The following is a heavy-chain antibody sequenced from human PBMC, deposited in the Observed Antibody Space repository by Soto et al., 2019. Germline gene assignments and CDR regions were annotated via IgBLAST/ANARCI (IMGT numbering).Heavy chain of an antibody. CDR2: ISSSGYI. J-gene: IGHJ6*02. D-gene: IGHD2-15*01. CDR3: ARDCSGGSCYPGMDV. V-gene: IGHV3-21*01. Sequence: GGSLRLSCAASGFNFNSYTINWVRQAPGKRLEWPSSISSSGYIFSTDSVRGRFTISRDNAKNSVYLQINSLRAEDTAVYFCARDCSGGSCYPGMDVWGQGTTVTAP. CDR1: GFNFNSYT.